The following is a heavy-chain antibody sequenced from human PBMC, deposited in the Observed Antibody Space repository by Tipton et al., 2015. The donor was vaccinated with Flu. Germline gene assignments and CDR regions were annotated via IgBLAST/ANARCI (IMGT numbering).Heavy chain of an antibody. CDR2: VYYTGTT. Sequence: TLSLTCTVSGGSISSYFYMWIRQPPGKALEYIGNVYYTGTTDYNPSLRSRVTISLDTSKKQFSLKLTSVTAADMAVYYCARRKAAKAAFDIWGQGTMVTVSS. CDR3: ARRKAAKAAFDI. J-gene: IGHJ3*02. V-gene: IGHV4-59*12. CDR1: GGSISSYF. D-gene: IGHD2-15*01.